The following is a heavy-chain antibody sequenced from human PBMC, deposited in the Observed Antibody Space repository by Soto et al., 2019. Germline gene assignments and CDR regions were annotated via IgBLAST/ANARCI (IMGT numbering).Heavy chain of an antibody. V-gene: IGHV3-74*01. CDR2: INSDGSRT. CDR1: GFTFSSYW. CDR3: ARGVRGAYGLDI. D-gene: IGHD2-21*01. J-gene: IGHJ3*02. Sequence: GGSLRLSCAASGFTFSSYWMHWVRQGPGKGLVWVSRINSDGSRTNYADSVKGRFTISRDNAKNTLYLQMNSLRAEETAVYYCARGVRGAYGLDIWGQGTMVTVSS.